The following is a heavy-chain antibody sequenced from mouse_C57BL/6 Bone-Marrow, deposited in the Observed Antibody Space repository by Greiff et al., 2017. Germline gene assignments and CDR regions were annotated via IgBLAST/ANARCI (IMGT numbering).Heavy chain of an antibody. J-gene: IGHJ3*01. CDR2: IYPGSGST. CDR3: ARSPLNWYPWFAY. V-gene: IGHV1-55*01. Sequence: QVQLKQPGAELVKPGASVKMSCKASGYTFTSYWITWVKQRPGQGLEWIGDIYPGSGSTNYNEKFKSKATLTVDTSSSTAYMQLSSLTSEDSAVYYCARSPLNWYPWFAYWGQGTLVTVSA. D-gene: IGHD4-1*01. CDR1: GYTFTSYW.